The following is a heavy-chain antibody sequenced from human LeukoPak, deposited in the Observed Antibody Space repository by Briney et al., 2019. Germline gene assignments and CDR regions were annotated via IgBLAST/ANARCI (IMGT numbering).Heavy chain of an antibody. V-gene: IGHV3-23*01. J-gene: IGHJ4*02. Sequence: RSGGSLRLSCAASGFTFSSYAMSWVRQAPGKGLEWVSAMSGSGGSTYYADSVKGRFTISRDNSKNTLYLQMNSLRAEDTAVYYCAKDLYYYANHFDYWGQGTLVTVSS. D-gene: IGHD3-10*01. CDR2: MSGSGGST. CDR3: AKDLYYYANHFDY. CDR1: GFTFSSYA.